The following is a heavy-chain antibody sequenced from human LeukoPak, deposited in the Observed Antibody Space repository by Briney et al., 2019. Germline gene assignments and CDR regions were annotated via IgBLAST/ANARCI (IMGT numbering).Heavy chain of an antibody. J-gene: IGHJ4*02. CDR3: ARGVWSDY. D-gene: IGHD2-8*01. CDR2: ISANNGDT. V-gene: IGHV1-18*01. CDR1: GHTFTSYG. Sequence: GASVKVSCKASGHTFTSYGINWGRQAPGQGLEWMGWISANNGDTNYAQNLQGRVTMTTDKSTSTAYMELRSLRSDDTAVYYCARGVWSDYWGQGTLVTVSS.